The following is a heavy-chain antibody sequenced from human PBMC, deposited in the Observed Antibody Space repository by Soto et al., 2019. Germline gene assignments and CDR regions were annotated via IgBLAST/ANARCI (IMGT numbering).Heavy chain of an antibody. J-gene: IGHJ4*02. V-gene: IGHV4-30-4*01. CDR3: ARGLVTDYFDY. D-gene: IGHD2-21*02. CDR1: GGSISSGDYY. CDR2: IYYSGST. Sequence: QVQLQESGPGLVKPSQTLSLTCTVSGGSISSGDYYWSWIRQPPGKGLEWIGYIYYSGSTYYNPSLNSRVTISVDTSNTQFSLTLSSVTAADTAVYYCARGLVTDYFDYWGQGTLVTVSS.